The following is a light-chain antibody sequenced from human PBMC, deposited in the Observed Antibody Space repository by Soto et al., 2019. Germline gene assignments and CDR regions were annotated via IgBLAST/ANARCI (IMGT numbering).Light chain of an antibody. CDR1: QSVRSN. Sequence: EIVMTQSPATLSVSPGERATLSCRDSQSVRSNLAWYQQKPGQAPRLLIYGASTRETGIPDRFSGGGSGTEFTLTISRLEPEDFAVYYCQQFSSYTLTFGGGTKVDIK. V-gene: IGKV3D-15*01. CDR2: GAS. J-gene: IGKJ4*01. CDR3: QQFSSYTLT.